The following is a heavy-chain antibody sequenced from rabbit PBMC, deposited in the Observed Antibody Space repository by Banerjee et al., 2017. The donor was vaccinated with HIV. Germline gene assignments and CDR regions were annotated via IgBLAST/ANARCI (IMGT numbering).Heavy chain of an antibody. CDR3: ARAGYAGYGYVDWLDL. J-gene: IGHJ5*01. V-gene: IGHV1S7*01. CDR1: GFDFSSYY. Sequence: QLKESGGGLVQPGGSLKLSCKASGFDFSSYYMSWVRQAPGKGLEWIGYIDPVFGSTYYASWANGRFTISSHNAQNTLYLQLNSLTAADTATYFCARAGYAGYGYVDWLDLRGPGTLVTVS. CDR2: IDPVFGST. D-gene: IGHD6-1*01.